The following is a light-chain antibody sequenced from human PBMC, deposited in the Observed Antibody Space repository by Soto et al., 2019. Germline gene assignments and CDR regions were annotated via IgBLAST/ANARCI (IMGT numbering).Light chain of an antibody. V-gene: IGKV1-33*01. CDR2: DAS. CDR3: QQYHTWPIT. CDR1: EDISNY. J-gene: IGKJ4*01. Sequence: DIQMTQSPSSLSASIGDRVTITCQASEDISNYLSWYQQKPGKAPNLLIYDASNLETGVPSRFSGSGSGTEFTLTISSLQSEDCAIYYCQQYHTWPITFGGGTKVAIK.